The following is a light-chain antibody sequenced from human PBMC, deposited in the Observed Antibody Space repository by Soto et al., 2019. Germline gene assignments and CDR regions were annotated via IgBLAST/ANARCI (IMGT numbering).Light chain of an antibody. J-gene: IGLJ2*01. Sequence: QSVLTQPASVSGSPGQSITISCTGTSSDVGGYNYVSWYQQHPGKAPKLMIYDVSNRPSGVSNRFFGSKSGNTASLTISGLQAEDEADYYCSSYTSSSTPVVFGGGTQLTVL. CDR1: SSDVGGYNY. CDR3: SSYTSSSTPVV. V-gene: IGLV2-14*01. CDR2: DVS.